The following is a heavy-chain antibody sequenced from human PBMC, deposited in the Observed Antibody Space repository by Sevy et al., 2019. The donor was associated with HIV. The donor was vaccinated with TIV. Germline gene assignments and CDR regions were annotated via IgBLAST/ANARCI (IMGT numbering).Heavy chain of an antibody. CDR3: ARVFEEGSGSYDY. J-gene: IGHJ4*02. CDR1: GGSISSGGYY. Sequence: SETLSLTCTVSGGSISSGGYYWSWIRQHPGKGLEWIGYIYYSGSTYYNPSLKSRVTISVDTSKNQFSLKLSSVTAADTAGYYCARVFEEGSGSYDYWGQGTLVTVSS. D-gene: IGHD3-10*01. CDR2: IYYSGST. V-gene: IGHV4-31*03.